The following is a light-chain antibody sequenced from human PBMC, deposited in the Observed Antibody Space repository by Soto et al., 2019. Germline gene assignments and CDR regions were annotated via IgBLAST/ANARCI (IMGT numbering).Light chain of an antibody. CDR3: QEYNTWYPHT. CDR2: GAS. CDR1: QSISSK. Sequence: IVMTQSPATLSVSPGERATLSCRASQSISSKLAWYQQKPGQAPRLLIYGASTRATGIPVRFSGSGSGTEFTLTITSLQSEDFAVYCCQEYNTWYPHTLGGGTKV. J-gene: IGKJ4*02. V-gene: IGKV3-15*01.